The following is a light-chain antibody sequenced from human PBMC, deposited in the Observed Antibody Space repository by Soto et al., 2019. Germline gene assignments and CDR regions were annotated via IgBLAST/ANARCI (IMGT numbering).Light chain of an antibody. CDR3: ASWDDSLNGPV. CDR2: SDN. J-gene: IGLJ3*02. CDR1: TSNIGSNN. V-gene: IGLV1-44*01. Sequence: QPVLTQSPSASGTPGQRVSISCSGTTSNIGSNNVNWYQQLPGTAPKLLIYSDNQRPSGVPDRFSGSKSGTSASLAISGLQSEDEADYYCASWDDSLNGPVFGGGTKLTVL.